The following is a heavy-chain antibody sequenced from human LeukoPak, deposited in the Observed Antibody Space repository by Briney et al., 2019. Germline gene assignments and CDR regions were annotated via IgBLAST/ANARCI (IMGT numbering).Heavy chain of an antibody. CDR3: AKDNRIGGYDWSLGY. V-gene: IGHV3-9*01. D-gene: IGHD5-12*01. CDR1: GFTFDDYA. Sequence: PGRSLRLSCAASGFTFDDYAMHWVRQAPGKGLEWVSGISWNSGSIGYADSVKGRFTISRDNAKNSLYLQVNSLRAEDTALYYCAKDNRIGGYDWSLGYWGQGALVTVSS. CDR2: ISWNSGSI. J-gene: IGHJ4*02.